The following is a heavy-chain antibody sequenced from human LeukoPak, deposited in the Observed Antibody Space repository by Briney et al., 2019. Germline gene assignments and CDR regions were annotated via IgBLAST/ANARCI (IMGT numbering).Heavy chain of an antibody. CDR1: GGTFGSYA. J-gene: IGHJ4*02. D-gene: IGHD2-2*01. V-gene: IGHV1-69*01. Sequence: SVKLSCKASGGTFGSYAISWVRQAPGQGLEWMGWIIPIFGTANYAQTFQGRVTITADESTSTAYMELSSLRSEDTAVYYCASRYCSSTSCSAGYFDYWGQGTLVSVS. CDR2: IIPIFGTA. CDR3: ASRYCSSTSCSAGYFDY.